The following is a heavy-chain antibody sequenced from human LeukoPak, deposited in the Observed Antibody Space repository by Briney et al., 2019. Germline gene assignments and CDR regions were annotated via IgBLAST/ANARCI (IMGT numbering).Heavy chain of an antibody. V-gene: IGHV4-31*03. CDR3: ARGGSATVTDY. D-gene: IGHD4-17*01. CDR2: IYYSGST. CDR1: GGSISSGDYY. Sequence: PSQTLSLTCTVSGGSISSGDYYWGWIRQHPGKGLEWIGYIYYSGSTYYNPSLKSRVTISVDTSKNQFSLKLSSVTAADTAVYYCARGGSATVTDYWGQGTLVTVSS. J-gene: IGHJ4*02.